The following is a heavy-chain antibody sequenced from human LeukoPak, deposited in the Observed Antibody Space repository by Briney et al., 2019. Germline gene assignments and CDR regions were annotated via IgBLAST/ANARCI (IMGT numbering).Heavy chain of an antibody. CDR3: AGSIAVAGRNWFDP. V-gene: IGHV4-4*07. CDR1: RGSMSGYY. CDR2: LDTDGNT. J-gene: IGHJ5*02. Sequence: SETLSLTCTVSRGSMSGYYWTWIRQPAGKGLEWIGHLDTDGNTDYNPSLRGRVSMSLDTSENQFSLRVTSVTAADTAVYYCAGSIAVAGRNWFDPWGQGTLVTVSS. D-gene: IGHD6-19*01.